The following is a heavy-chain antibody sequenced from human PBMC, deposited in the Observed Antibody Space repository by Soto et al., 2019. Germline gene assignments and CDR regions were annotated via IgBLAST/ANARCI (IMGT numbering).Heavy chain of an antibody. J-gene: IGHJ6*03. CDR1: GFTFSSYG. D-gene: IGHD6-13*01. V-gene: IGHV3-30*18. CDR2: ISYDGSNK. Sequence: GGSLRLSCAASGFTFSSYGMHWVRQAPGKGLEWVAVISYDGSNKYYADSVKGRFTISRDNSKNTLYLQMNSLRAEDTAVYYCAKAGGIAAAGTSYYYYMDVWGKGTTVTVSS. CDR3: AKAGGIAAAGTSYYYYMDV.